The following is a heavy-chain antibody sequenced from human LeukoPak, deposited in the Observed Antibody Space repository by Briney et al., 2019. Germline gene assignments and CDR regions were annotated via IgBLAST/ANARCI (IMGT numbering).Heavy chain of an antibody. D-gene: IGHD2-15*01. CDR1: GLTFSSYW. V-gene: IGHV3-7*01. CDR3: AGGQGWHFDL. Sequence: PGGSLRLSCAASGLTFSSYWMSWVRQAPGKGLEWVANIKQDGSEEHYVASVKGRFTISRDNAKLYLQMNSLRADDTAVYYCAGGQGWHFDLWGLGTLITVSS. CDR2: IKQDGSEE. J-gene: IGHJ2*01.